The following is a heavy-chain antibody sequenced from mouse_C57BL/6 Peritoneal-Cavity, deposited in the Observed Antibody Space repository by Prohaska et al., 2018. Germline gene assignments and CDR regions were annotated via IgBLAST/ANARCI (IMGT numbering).Heavy chain of an antibody. CDR3: ARKSGPYYGSSDWYYEV. CDR2: IYPGSGNT. J-gene: IGHJ1*03. CDR1: GYTFTDYY. Sequence: QIQMQQSGPELVKPGASVKISCKASGYTFTDYYINWVKQRPGQGLEWIGWIYPGSGNTKYNEKFKGKATLTVDTSSSTAYMQLSSLTSEDSAVYFCARKSGPYYGSSDWYYEVWGTGSTGSV. D-gene: IGHD1-1*01. V-gene: IGHV1-84*01.